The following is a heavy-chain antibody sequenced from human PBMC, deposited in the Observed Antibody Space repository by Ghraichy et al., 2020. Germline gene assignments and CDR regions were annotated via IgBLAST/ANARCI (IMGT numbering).Heavy chain of an antibody. V-gene: IGHV4-34*01. D-gene: IGHD4-17*01. CDR2: ISYSGRA. CDR1: GGSFRGFY. CDR3: TRGVSQENSYGGLDV. J-gene: IGHJ6*02. Sequence: SETLSLTCSVDGGSFRGFYWTWIRQPPGRGLEWIGEISYSGRATYNPSLESRVTISIDTPMIQFSLRLNSVTAADTAVYLCTRGVSQENSYGGLDVWGQGTXXXXSS.